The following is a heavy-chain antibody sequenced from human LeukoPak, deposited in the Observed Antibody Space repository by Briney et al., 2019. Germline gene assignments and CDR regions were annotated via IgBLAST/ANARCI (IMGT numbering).Heavy chain of an antibody. Sequence: GGSLRLSCTASGFTFSSYAMHWVRQAPGKGLEWISTISVSGGNTYHADVVKGRFTISRDNSKNTLYLQMNSLRAEDTAVYYCAIDYYDSSGYSPPPTNWFDPWGQGTLVTVSS. CDR2: ISVSGGNT. V-gene: IGHV3-23*01. J-gene: IGHJ5*02. CDR1: GFTFSSYA. D-gene: IGHD3-22*01. CDR3: AIDYYDSSGYSPPPTNWFDP.